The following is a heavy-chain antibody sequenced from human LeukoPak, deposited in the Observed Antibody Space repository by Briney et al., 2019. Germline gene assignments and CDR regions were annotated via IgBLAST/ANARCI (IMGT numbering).Heavy chain of an antibody. Sequence: SETLSLTCIVSGDSVSGYYWNWIRQPPGKGLEWIGYTHHSGNTLYNPSLKSRVTTSVDTSKNQFSLSLSSVTAADTAVYYCARESFTMITPGAFDIWGQGTMVTVSS. CDR1: GDSVSGYY. D-gene: IGHD3-22*01. V-gene: IGHV4-59*02. CDR2: THHSGNT. CDR3: ARESFTMITPGAFDI. J-gene: IGHJ3*02.